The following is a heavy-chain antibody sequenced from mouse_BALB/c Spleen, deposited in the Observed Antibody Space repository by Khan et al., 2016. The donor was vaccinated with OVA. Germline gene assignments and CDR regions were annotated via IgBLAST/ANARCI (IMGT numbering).Heavy chain of an antibody. Sequence: EVELVESGGDLVRPGGSLKLSCAASGFSFSSYSMSWVRQTPEKRLEWVATISSGGSYTYSPDSVKGRFTISRDNAKNTLYLKMSSLKSEDTALYYCTIHRGYYGSNPYFDYWGQGTTLTVSS. CDR2: ISSGGSYT. CDR1: GFSFSSYS. CDR3: TIHRGYYGSNPYFDY. V-gene: IGHV5-6-4*01. J-gene: IGHJ2*01. D-gene: IGHD1-1*01.